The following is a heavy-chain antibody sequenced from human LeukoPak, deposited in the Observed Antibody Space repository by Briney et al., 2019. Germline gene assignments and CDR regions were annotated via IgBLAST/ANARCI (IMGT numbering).Heavy chain of an antibody. CDR2: ISSGGDYK. V-gene: IGHV3-21*04. J-gene: IGHJ3*02. CDR3: AKDRLNSYGFWLSGVAFDI. CDR1: GFTFSSFS. D-gene: IGHD5-18*01. Sequence: PGGSLRLSCAASGFTFSSFSMNWVRQAPGKGLEWVSSISSGGDYKHYADSVKGRLTISRDNAKNSLFLQMNSLRAEDTAVYYCAKDRLNSYGFWLSGVAFDIWGQGTMVTVSS.